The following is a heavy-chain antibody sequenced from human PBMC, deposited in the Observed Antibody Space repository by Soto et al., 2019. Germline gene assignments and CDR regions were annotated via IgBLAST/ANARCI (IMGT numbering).Heavy chain of an antibody. CDR2: ISGSGGST. CDR3: AKDGVGGGYFDL. Sequence: EVQLLESGGGLVQPGGSLRLSCAASGFAFSSYAMSWVRQAPGKGLEWVSAISGSGGSTYYADSVKGRFTISRDNSKNTLYLQMNSLRAEDTAVYYCAKDGVGGGYFDLWGRGTLVTVSS. J-gene: IGHJ2*01. V-gene: IGHV3-23*01. CDR1: GFAFSSYA. D-gene: IGHD1-26*01.